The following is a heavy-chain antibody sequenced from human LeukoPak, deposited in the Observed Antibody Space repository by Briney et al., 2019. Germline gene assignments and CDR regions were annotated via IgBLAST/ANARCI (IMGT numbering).Heavy chain of an antibody. J-gene: IGHJ4*02. D-gene: IGHD3-22*01. V-gene: IGHV4-59*01. CDR1: GGSIRSYY. Sequence: NPSETLSLTCTVSGGSIRSYYWSWIRQPPGKGLEWIGYIYYSGSTNYNPSLKSRVTISVDTSKNQFSLRLSSVTAADTAVYYCARGVTDSSGYYSYFDYWGQGTLVTVSS. CDR3: ARGVTDSSGYYSYFDY. CDR2: IYYSGST.